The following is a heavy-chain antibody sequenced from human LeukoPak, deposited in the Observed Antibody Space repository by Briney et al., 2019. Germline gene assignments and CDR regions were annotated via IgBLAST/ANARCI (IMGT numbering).Heavy chain of an antibody. Sequence: ASVKVSCKASGYTFTSYDINWVRQATGQGLEWMGWMNPNSGNTGYAQKFEDRVTMTRNTSISTAYMELTSLRSGDTAVYYCARRYQVLQMVPVGTVRSGNWFDPWGQGTLVTVSS. V-gene: IGHV1-8*01. CDR2: MNPNSGNT. CDR3: ARRYQVLQMVPVGTVRSGNWFDP. D-gene: IGHD4-11*01. J-gene: IGHJ5*02. CDR1: GYTFTSYD.